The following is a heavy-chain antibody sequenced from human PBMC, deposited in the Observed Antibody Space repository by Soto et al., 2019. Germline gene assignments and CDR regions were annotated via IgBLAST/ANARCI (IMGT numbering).Heavy chain of an antibody. J-gene: IGHJ4*02. CDR3: ASASSSWNGARRFDY. CDR2: ISSSSSTI. V-gene: IGHV3-48*01. CDR1: GFTFSSYS. D-gene: IGHD6-13*01. Sequence: EVQLVESGGGLVQPGGSLRLSCAASGFTFSSYSMNWVRQAPGKGLEWVSYISSSSSTIYYADSVKGRFTISRDNAKNSLYLQRNSLRAEDTAVYYCASASSSWNGARRFDYWGQGTLVTVSS.